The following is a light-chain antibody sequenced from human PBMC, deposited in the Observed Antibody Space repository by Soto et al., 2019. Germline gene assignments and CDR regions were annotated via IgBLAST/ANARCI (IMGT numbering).Light chain of an antibody. J-gene: IGKJ3*01. CDR1: QDIGTS. Sequence: DIQMTQSPSSLSASVGGRVTITCRASQDIGTSLDWFQQKPGTAPKRLIYTISDLQSGVPSRFSGGGSGTEFTLTIISLQPEDSATYYCLQHYAFPFTCGPGTKVHV. V-gene: IGKV1-17*01. CDR2: TIS. CDR3: LQHYAFPFT.